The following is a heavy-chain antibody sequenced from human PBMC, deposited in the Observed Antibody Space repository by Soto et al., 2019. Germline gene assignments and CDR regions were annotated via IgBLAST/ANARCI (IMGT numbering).Heavy chain of an antibody. J-gene: IGHJ6*03. CDR1: GCTFGGSA. Sequence: VGSLSVSCAASGCTFGGSAMHWVREASGKGLEWVRSIRSKANSSATAYAASVKGRFTISRDDSKNTAYLQMNSLKTEDTAVYYCTMHKDQRRLNYYHYSYMDVWGKGTTVTVSS. CDR3: TMHKDQRRLNYYHYSYMDV. D-gene: IGHD1-1*01. V-gene: IGHV3-73*01. CDR2: IRSKANSSAT.